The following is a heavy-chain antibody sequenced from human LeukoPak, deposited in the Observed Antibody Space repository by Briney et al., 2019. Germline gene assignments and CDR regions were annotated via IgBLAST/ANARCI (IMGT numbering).Heavy chain of an antibody. CDR2: ISAYNGNT. J-gene: IGHJ3*02. V-gene: IGHV1-18*01. D-gene: IGHD3-10*01. CDR3: ARAMVRGVIYSAFDI. Sequence: ASVKVSCKASGYTFTSYGISWVRQVPGQRLEWMGWISAYNGNTNYAQKLQGRVTMTTDTSTSTAYMELRSLRSDDTAVYYCARAMVRGVIYSAFDIWGQGTMVTVSS. CDR1: GYTFTSYG.